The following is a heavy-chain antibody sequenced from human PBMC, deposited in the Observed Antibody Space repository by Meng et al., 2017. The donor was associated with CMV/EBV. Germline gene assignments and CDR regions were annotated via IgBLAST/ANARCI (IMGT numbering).Heavy chain of an antibody. V-gene: IGHV4-34*01. J-gene: IGHJ4*02. Sequence: QGGSHMLYPSWTSSRACAFYGWSFIGDYWSWIRQPPGTGLELIAEINHSGSTNYNPSLKSRVTISVDTSKNQFSLKLSSVTAADTAVYYCARGPRQLWLPQGFDYWGQGTLVTVSS. D-gene: IGHD5-18*01. CDR2: INHSGST. CDR1: GWSFIGDY. CDR3: ARGPRQLWLPQGFDY.